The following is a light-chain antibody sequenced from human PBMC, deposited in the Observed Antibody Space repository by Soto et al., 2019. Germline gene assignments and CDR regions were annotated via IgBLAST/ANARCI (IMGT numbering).Light chain of an antibody. CDR1: QSVRSN. V-gene: IGKV3-15*01. Sequence: EIVMTQSPATLSVSPGERATLSCRASQSVRSNFLAWYQQIPGQAPRLLIYGVSIRATGIPARFSGSGSGTEFTLTISSLQSEDFAVYYCQQYSAWPLTFGGGTTVEIK. CDR3: QQYSAWPLT. J-gene: IGKJ4*01. CDR2: GVS.